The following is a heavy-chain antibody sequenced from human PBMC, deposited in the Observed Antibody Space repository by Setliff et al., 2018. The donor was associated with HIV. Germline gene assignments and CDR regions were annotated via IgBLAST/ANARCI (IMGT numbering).Heavy chain of an antibody. CDR1: GASIRGHY. V-gene: IGHV4-59*11. J-gene: IGHJ4*02. CDR3: IIAYSSGWLAPMGFDS. CDR2: IYYSGNN. Sequence: SETLSLTCSVSGASIRGHYWSWIRQSPGKGLEWIGNIYYSGNNNYNPSFKSRVTISVDMSKKQFSLRLSSVTAADTAVYYCIIAYSSGWLAPMGFDSWGQGTLVTVSS. D-gene: IGHD6-19*01.